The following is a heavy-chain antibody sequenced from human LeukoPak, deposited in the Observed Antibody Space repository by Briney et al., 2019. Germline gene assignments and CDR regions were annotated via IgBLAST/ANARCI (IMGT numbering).Heavy chain of an antibody. D-gene: IGHD1-14*01. J-gene: IGHJ4*02. Sequence: PGGSLRLSCAVSGFSVTNNYMSWVRQPPGKGLEWIGEIHRSGSPNYNPSLQSRVTISIDRSRNQIALELSSVTAADTAVYYCAREILGGFNPGAYWGQGTLVTVSS. CDR3: AREILGGFNPGAY. V-gene: IGHV4-4*02. CDR2: IHRSGSP. CDR1: GFSVTNNY.